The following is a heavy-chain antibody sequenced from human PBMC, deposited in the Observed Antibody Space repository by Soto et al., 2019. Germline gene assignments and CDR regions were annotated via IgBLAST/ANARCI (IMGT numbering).Heavy chain of an antibody. J-gene: IGHJ4*02. CDR2: IDPSDSYT. V-gene: IGHV5-10-1*01. CDR1: GYSFTSYW. CDR3: ARQGDGYNTYFDY. Sequence: GESLKISCKGSGYSFTSYWISWVRQMPGKGLEWMGRIDPSDSYTNYSPSFQGHVTISADKSISTAYLQWSSLKASDTAMYYCARQGDGYNTYFDYWGQGTLVTVSS. D-gene: IGHD5-12*01.